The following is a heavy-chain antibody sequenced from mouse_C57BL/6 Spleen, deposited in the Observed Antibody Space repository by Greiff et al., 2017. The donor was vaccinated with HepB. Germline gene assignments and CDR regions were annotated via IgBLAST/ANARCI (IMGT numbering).Heavy chain of an antibody. D-gene: IGHD2-5*01. CDR2: IWSDGST. V-gene: IGHV2-6-1*01. CDR3: ARHRGYSNYWYFDV. J-gene: IGHJ1*03. CDR1: GFSLTSYG. Sequence: QVQLKESGPGLVAPSQSLSITCTVSGFSLTSYGVHWVRQPPGKGLEWLVVIWSDGSTTYNSALKSRLSISKDNSKSQVFLKMNSLQTDDTAMYYCARHRGYSNYWYFDVWGTGTTVTVSS.